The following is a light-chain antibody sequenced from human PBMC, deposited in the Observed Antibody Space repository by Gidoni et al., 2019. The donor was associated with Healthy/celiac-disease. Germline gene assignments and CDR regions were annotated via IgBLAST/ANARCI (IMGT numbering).Light chain of an antibody. V-gene: IGKV1-33*01. Sequence: DIQMTQSPSSLSASVGDRVTITCQASQDISNYLNWYQQKPGKAPKLLIYDASNLETGVPSRFSGSGSGTDFTFTISILQPEDIATYYCQQYDNLPLTFXQXTRLEIK. J-gene: IGKJ5*01. CDR3: QQYDNLPLT. CDR2: DAS. CDR1: QDISNY.